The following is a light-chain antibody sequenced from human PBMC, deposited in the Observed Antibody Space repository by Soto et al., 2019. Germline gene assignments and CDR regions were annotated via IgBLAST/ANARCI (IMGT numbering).Light chain of an antibody. CDR3: PSYAGSNKFVV. CDR1: SSDVGGYNY. CDR2: EVS. V-gene: IGLV2-8*01. Sequence: QSALTQPPSASGSPGQSVTISCTGTSSDVGGYNYVSWYQQHPGKAPKLMIYEVSKRPSGVPDRFSGSKSGNTASLTVSGLQADDDADYYCPSYAGSNKFVVFGGGTKVTAL. J-gene: IGLJ2*01.